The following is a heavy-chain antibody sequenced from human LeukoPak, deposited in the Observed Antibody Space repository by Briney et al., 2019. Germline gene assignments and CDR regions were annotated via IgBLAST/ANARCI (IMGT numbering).Heavy chain of an antibody. Sequence: GGSLTLSCVASGFIFGDNWMGWVRQAPGKGLEWVANINPHGTEKYYADSVKGRFTISRDNAKNSLYLQMNSLRAEDTALYYCAKGDSGYSGSHLDYWGQGTLVTVSS. V-gene: IGHV3-7*03. CDR3: AKGDSGYSGSHLDY. CDR2: INPHGTEK. J-gene: IGHJ4*02. D-gene: IGHD5-12*01. CDR1: GFIFGDNW.